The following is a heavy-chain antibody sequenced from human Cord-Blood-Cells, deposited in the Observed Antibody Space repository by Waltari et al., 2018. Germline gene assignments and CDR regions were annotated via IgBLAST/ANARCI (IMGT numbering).Heavy chain of an antibody. D-gene: IGHD3-10*01. V-gene: IGHV1-69*10. CDR1: GGTFSSYA. J-gene: IGHJ3*02. Sequence: QVQLVQSGAAVKKPGSSVKVSCKASGGTFSSYALSWVRQAPGQGLEWMGGIIPILGIANYAQKFQGRVTITADKSTSTAYMELSSLRSEDTAVYYCAAYYGSGSYWAFDIWGQGTMVTVSS. CDR3: AAYYGSGSYWAFDI. CDR2: IIPILGIA.